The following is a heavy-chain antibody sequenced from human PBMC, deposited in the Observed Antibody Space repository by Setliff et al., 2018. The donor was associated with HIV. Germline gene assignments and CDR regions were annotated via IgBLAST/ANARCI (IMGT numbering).Heavy chain of an antibody. V-gene: IGHV1-18*01. CDR3: ARFSGSGLVGAFDI. J-gene: IGHJ3*02. CDR1: GYTFTSYG. Sequence: ASVKVSCKASGYTFTSYGISWVRQAPGQGLEWMGWINLVTGKTVYLRKFQGRVTITRDTSASTAYMELSSLRSEDTAVYYCARFSGSGLVGAFDIWGQGTMVT. CDR2: INLVTGKT. D-gene: IGHD1-26*01.